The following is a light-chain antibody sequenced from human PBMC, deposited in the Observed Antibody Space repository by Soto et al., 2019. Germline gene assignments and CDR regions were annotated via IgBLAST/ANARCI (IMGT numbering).Light chain of an antibody. Sequence: DIRMTQSPTSLSASVGDRVTISCRASQNIRSYLNWYQQIPGKAPNLLIYATSILQTGVPSRFSGSGSGTDFTLTINGLQPEDFATYYCQQGYTTRWTFGQGTKVDIK. V-gene: IGKV1-39*01. CDR2: ATS. CDR3: QQGYTTRWT. CDR1: QNIRSY. J-gene: IGKJ1*01.